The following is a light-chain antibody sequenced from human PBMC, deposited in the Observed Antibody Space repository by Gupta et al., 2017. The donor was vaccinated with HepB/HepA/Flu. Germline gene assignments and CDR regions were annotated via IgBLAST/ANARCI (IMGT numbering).Light chain of an antibody. CDR2: GAS. CDR1: QSVSSN. CDR3: QQYTTWWT. J-gene: IGKJ1*01. Sequence: EIVMTQSPATLSVSPGERATPSCRASQSVSSNLAWYQQKPGQAPRLLIYGASTRATGIPARFSGSGAGXEFTLTXSSLQSEDFAVYYCQQYTTWWTFGXGTKVEIK. V-gene: IGKV3-15*01.